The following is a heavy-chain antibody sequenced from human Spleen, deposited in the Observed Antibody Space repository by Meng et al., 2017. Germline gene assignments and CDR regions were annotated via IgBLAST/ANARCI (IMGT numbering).Heavy chain of an antibody. CDR1: GFTFSAYW. D-gene: IGHD3-22*01. CDR3: AKDSYGDYESSGYYDY. CDR2: INQDGREK. Sequence: GESLKISCAASGFTFSAYWMSWVRQAPGKGLEWVANINQDGREKYYVDSVKGRFTISRDNAKNSLYLQMNSVRAEDMDLYYCAKDSYGDYESSGYYDYWGQGTLVTVSS. V-gene: IGHV3-7*03. J-gene: IGHJ4*02.